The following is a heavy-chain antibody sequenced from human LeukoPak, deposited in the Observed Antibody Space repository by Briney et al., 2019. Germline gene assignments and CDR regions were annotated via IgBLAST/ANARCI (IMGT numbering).Heavy chain of an antibody. J-gene: IGHJ4*02. CDR3: ARTYDFWSGYSSHFDY. V-gene: IGHV4-30-4*08. CDR1: GGSISSGDYY. CDR2: IYYSGST. D-gene: IGHD3-3*01. Sequence: SETLSLTCTVSGGSISSGDYYWRWIRQPPGKGLEWIGYIYYSGSTYYNPSLKSRVTISVDTSKNQFSLKLSSVTAADTAVYYCARTYDFWSGYSSHFDYWGQGTLVTVSS.